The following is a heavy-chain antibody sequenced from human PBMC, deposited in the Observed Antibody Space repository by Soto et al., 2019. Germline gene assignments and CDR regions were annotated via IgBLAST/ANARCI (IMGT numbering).Heavy chain of an antibody. Sequence: ASVKVSCKASGYTFSSYYMNWVRQAPGQGLEWLGIINPSGGYTTYAQRFLGRVTMTSDTSTSTVHMELNSLISEDTAVYYCATPQDYDDCLDSWGQGTLVTVSS. J-gene: IGHJ4*02. V-gene: IGHV1-46*01. CDR2: INPSGGYT. D-gene: IGHD3-22*01. CDR1: GYTFSSYY. CDR3: ATPQDYDDCLDS.